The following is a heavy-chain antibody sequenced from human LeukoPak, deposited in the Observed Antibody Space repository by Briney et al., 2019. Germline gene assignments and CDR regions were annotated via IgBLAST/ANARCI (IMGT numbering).Heavy chain of an antibody. CDR1: GFTFSIYS. V-gene: IGHV3-48*01. J-gene: IGHJ4*02. D-gene: IGHD2-21*01. Sequence: GGSLRLSCAASGFTFSIYSMNWVRQAPGKGLEWISYITSNSGTIYYTDSVKGRFTISRDNAKNSLYLQMNSLRAEDTAVYYCARVAPGHDVGRGYFDYWGQGTLVTVSS. CDR2: ITSNSGTI. CDR3: ARVAPGHDVGRGYFDY.